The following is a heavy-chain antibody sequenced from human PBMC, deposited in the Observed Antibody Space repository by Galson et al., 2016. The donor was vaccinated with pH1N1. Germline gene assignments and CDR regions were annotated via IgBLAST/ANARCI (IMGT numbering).Heavy chain of an antibody. CDR3: ARRETTCGVDV. V-gene: IGHV5-51*01. D-gene: IGHD1-1*01. CDR1: GYNFNTYW. Sequence: QSGAEVKKPGESLKISCKGSGYNFNTYWITWVRQRPGEGLEWMGIIYPGDSDTRDSPSFQGQVTMSADKSISTVYLQWSSLKASDTAIYYCARRETTCGVDVWGQGTTVIVSS. J-gene: IGHJ6*02. CDR2: IYPGDSDT.